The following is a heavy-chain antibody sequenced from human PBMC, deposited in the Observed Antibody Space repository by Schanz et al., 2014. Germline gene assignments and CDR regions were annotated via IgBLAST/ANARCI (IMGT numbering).Heavy chain of an antibody. CDR1: GFMFSSYG. V-gene: IGHV3-48*01. Sequence: EVQLAESGGGLVQPGGSLRLSCTASGFMFSSYGMHWVRQAPGKGLEWVSYISSSSSTRYYADSVKGRFTISRDNAKNSLFLQMNSLRAEDTAVYYCAKTPREYCNYDNCPNWFDSWGQGTLVTASS. J-gene: IGHJ5*01. CDR3: AKTPREYCNYDNCPNWFDS. D-gene: IGHD2-15*01. CDR2: ISSSSSTR.